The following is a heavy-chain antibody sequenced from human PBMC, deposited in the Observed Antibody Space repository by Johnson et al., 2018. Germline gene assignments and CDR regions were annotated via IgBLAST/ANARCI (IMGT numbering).Heavy chain of an antibody. CDR1: GFTFSDYY. D-gene: IGHD5-18*01. J-gene: IGHJ3*02. Sequence: QVQLVQSGGGLVKPGGSLRLSCVASGFTFSDYYMSWIRQAPGKGLAWVSYISTSGTTTYYADSVKGRFSISRDDAKNSLYLQMNSLRAEDTAVYYCVPARLPFDIWGQGTVVTVSS. CDR3: VPARLPFDI. CDR2: ISTSGTTT. V-gene: IGHV3-11*04.